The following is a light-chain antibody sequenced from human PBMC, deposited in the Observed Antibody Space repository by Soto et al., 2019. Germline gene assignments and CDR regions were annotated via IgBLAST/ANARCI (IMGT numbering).Light chain of an antibody. V-gene: IGKV3-11*01. CDR2: DVS. Sequence: IVLIQSPATLSVSPGERATLSCRASQNIGNYLIWYQQKPGQAPRLLIYDVSNRATDIPARFSGSGSGTDFTLTISSLESEDFAVYYCQQRSNWPLITFGPGTKVDIK. CDR3: QQRSNWPLIT. J-gene: IGKJ3*01. CDR1: QNIGNY.